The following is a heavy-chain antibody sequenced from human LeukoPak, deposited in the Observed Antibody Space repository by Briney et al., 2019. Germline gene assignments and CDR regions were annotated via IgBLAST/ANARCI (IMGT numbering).Heavy chain of an antibody. CDR3: ARPLKGPYYFDY. CDR2: INPNSGGT. J-gene: IGHJ4*02. CDR1: GYTFTGYY. V-gene: IGHV1-2*02. Sequence: ASVKVSCKASGYTFTGYYMHWVRQAPGQGLEWMGWINPNSGGTNYAQKFQGRVTMARDTSISTAYMELSRLRSGDTAVYYCARPLKGPYYFDYWGQGTLVTVSS.